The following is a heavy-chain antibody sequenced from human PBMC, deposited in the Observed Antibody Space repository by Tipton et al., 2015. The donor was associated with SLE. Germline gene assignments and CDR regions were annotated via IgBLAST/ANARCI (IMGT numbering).Heavy chain of an antibody. CDR1: GFIFASYA. CDR2: ISGGYGNT. V-gene: IGHV3-23*01. J-gene: IGHJ6*03. D-gene: IGHD3-3*01. CDR3: ARGPAAFLEIGPNNYWSGTYYMDV. Sequence: SLRLSCAASGFIFASYAMSWVRQAPGKGLEWVSTISGGYGNTDYADSVKGRFTISRDDSKNTLYLQMNSLRVEDTALYFCARGPAAFLEIGPNNYWSGTYYMDVWGKGTAVTFSS.